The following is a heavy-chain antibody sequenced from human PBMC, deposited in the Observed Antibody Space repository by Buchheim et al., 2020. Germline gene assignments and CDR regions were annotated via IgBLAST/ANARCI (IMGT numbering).Heavy chain of an antibody. Sequence: EVQLVQSGGEVKKTGESLKISCKGSGYTFSNSWIGWVRQMPGKGLEWMGMIYPGNSDTRYSPSFEGQVIISADKSISTAHVQWSSLKASDTAIYYCARHEAGYCTTTSCYVGRLDVWGQGTT. CDR2: IYPGNSDT. CDR1: GYTFSNSW. CDR3: ARHEAGYCTTTSCYVGRLDV. J-gene: IGHJ6*02. V-gene: IGHV5-51*01. D-gene: IGHD2-2*01.